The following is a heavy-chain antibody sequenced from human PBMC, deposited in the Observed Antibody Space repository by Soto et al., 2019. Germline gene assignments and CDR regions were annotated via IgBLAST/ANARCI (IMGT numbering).Heavy chain of an antibody. CDR2: IYYSGST. CDR3: ARTRGSIAAAGRSPYYFAY. D-gene: IGHD6-13*01. Sequence: SETLSLTCTVSGGSISSYYWSWIRQPPGKGLEWIGYIYYSGSTNYNPSLKSRVTISVDTSKNQFSLKLSSVTAADTDVYYCARTRGSIAAAGRSPYYFAYWGQGPLVT. J-gene: IGHJ4*02. CDR1: GGSISSYY. V-gene: IGHV4-59*01.